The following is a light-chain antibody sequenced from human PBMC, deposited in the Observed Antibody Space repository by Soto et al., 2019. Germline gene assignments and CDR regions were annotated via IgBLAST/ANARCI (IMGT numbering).Light chain of an antibody. V-gene: IGKV1-5*03. CDR1: QSINKW. CDR3: QPYNNWPLT. J-gene: IGKJ4*01. Sequence: DILLTQSPSTLSASVGDRVTISCRASQSINKWLAWYQHKPGKAPNLLIYEVSTLHSGVPSRFSGSGSGTEFTLTISSLQSEDFAIYYCQPYNNWPLTFGGGTKVESK. CDR2: EVS.